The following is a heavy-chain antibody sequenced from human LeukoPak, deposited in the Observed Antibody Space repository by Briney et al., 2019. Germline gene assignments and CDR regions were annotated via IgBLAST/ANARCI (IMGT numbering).Heavy chain of an antibody. CDR2: ISAYNGDT. D-gene: IGHD4-17*01. Sequence: ASVKVSCKASGYTFTSYGVTWVRQAPGQGLEWMGWISAYNGDTNFAQKFQGGVTMTTDTSTSTAYIELRSLRSDDTAVYHCARGGGDYFGWFDPWGQGTLVTVSS. J-gene: IGHJ5*02. CDR1: GYTFTSYG. V-gene: IGHV1-18*01. CDR3: ARGGGDYFGWFDP.